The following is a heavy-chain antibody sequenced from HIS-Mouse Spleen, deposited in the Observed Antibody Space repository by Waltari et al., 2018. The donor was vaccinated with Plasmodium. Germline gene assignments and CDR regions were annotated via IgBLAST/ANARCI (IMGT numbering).Heavy chain of an antibody. CDR2: IKQDGSEK. CDR1: GFTLSSYW. D-gene: IGHD6-13*01. CDR3: ASSWYWYFDL. J-gene: IGHJ2*01. V-gene: IGHV3-7*01. Sequence: EVQLVESGGGLVQPGVSLRLSCAASGFTLSSYWRSWVRQAPGKGLEWVANIKQDGSEKYYVDSVKGRFTISRDNAKNSLYLQMNSLRAEDTAVYYCASSWYWYFDLWGRGTLVTVSS.